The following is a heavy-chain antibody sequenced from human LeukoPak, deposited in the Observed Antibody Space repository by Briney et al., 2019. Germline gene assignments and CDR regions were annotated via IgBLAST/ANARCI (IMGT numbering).Heavy chain of an antibody. CDR1: GGTFSSYA. J-gene: IGHJ3*02. V-gene: IGHV1-69*04. CDR3: AREPDVDLSTFRGDAFDI. CDR2: VIPILNIA. Sequence: SVKVSCKASGGTFSSYAISWVRQAPGQGLEWMGRVIPILNIATYAHKFQGRVTITADKSTSTAYMDLTSLTSEDTALYYCAREPDVDLSTFRGDAFDIWGQGTMVTVSS. D-gene: IGHD5-24*01.